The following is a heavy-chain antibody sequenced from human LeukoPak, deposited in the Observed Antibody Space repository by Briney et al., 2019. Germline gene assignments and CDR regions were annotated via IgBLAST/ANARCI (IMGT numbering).Heavy chain of an antibody. Sequence: GGSLRLSCAASGFTFSSYGMHWVRQAPGKGLEWVAVMSYDGGNKYYADSVKGRFTISGDNSKNTLYLQMDSLRGEDTAVYYCAKDGSSSWYGEFDYWGQGTLVTVSS. D-gene: IGHD6-13*01. CDR3: AKDGSSSWYGEFDY. V-gene: IGHV3-30*18. J-gene: IGHJ4*02. CDR1: GFTFSSYG. CDR2: MSYDGGNK.